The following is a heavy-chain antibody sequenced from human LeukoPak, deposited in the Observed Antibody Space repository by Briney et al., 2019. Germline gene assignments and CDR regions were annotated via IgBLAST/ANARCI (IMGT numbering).Heavy chain of an antibody. CDR1: GFTFSNYA. D-gene: IGHD3-10*01. Sequence: GGSLRLSCAASGFTFSNYAMTWVRQAPGKGLQWVSTINPSGQTTFYADSVKGRFTISRDNSKNSLYLQMNSLRVEDTAVYYCAKRRPSAGDNFFDCWGQGTLVTVSS. CDR2: INPSGQTT. V-gene: IGHV3-23*01. CDR3: AKRRPSAGDNFFDC. J-gene: IGHJ4*02.